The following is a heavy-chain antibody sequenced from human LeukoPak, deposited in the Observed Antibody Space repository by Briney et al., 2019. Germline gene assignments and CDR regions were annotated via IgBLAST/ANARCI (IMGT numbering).Heavy chain of an antibody. D-gene: IGHD2-2*01. CDR2: ISSSSSYI. CDR1: GFTFSSYA. CDR3: ARVGPAAAHAFDI. Sequence: GGSLRLSCAASGFTFSSYAMSWVRQAPGKGLEWVSSISSSSSYIYYADSVKGRFTISRDNAKNSLYLQMNSLRAEDTAVYYCARVGPAAAHAFDIWGQGTMVTVSS. V-gene: IGHV3-21*01. J-gene: IGHJ3*02.